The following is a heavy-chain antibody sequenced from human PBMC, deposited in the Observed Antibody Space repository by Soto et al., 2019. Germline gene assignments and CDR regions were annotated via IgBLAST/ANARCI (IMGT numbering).Heavy chain of an antibody. J-gene: IGHJ6*02. Sequence: GGSLRLSCAASGFTFSSYWLSWVRQAPGKGLEWVANIKQDGSEKYYVGSVKGRFTISRDNAKNSLYLQMNSLRAEDTAVYYCARGAGDDFWSGYPRCMDVSGQGTTVTVSS. CDR3: ARGAGDDFWSGYPRCMDV. CDR2: IKQDGSEK. D-gene: IGHD3-3*01. V-gene: IGHV3-7*01. CDR1: GFTFSSYW.